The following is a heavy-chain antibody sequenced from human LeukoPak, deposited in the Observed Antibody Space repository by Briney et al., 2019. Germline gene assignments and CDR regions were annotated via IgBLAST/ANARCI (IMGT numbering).Heavy chain of an antibody. CDR3: ARDPQGGHGHYFDY. CDR2: MSGSDTGS. D-gene: IGHD5-12*01. CDR1: GFTLSSYS. V-gene: IGHV3-23*01. Sequence: GGSLRLSCVASGFTLSSYSMSWVRQAPGKGLEWVSAMSGSDTGSWYADSVKGRFTISRDTSKNTLYLQMNSLRAEDTAVYYCARDPQGGHGHYFDYWGQGTLVTVSS. J-gene: IGHJ4*02.